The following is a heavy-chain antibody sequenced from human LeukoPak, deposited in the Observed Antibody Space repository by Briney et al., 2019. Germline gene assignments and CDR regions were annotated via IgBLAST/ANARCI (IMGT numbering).Heavy chain of an antibody. Sequence: GGSLRLSCAASGFTFSTYAVNWVRQAPGKGLEWVSTISGSGDSTYYADSVKGRFTISRDNAKNSLYPQMNSLRAEDTAVYYCARARTISDAFDYWGQGTLVTVSS. D-gene: IGHD1/OR15-1a*01. CDR2: ISGSGDST. V-gene: IGHV3-23*01. CDR3: ARARTISDAFDY. CDR1: GFTFSTYA. J-gene: IGHJ4*02.